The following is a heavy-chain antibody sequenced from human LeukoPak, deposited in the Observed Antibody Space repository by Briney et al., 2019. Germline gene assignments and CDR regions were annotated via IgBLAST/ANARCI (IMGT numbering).Heavy chain of an antibody. CDR1: GYTFTGYY. CDR2: INPNSGGT. Sequence: ASVKVSCKASGYTFTGYYMHWVRQAPGQGLEWMGWINPNSGGTNYAQKFQAWVTMTRDTSISTAYMELSRLRSDDTAVYYCAISSGYYGSGSFYGGPFVYWGQGTLVTVSS. D-gene: IGHD3-10*01. J-gene: IGHJ4*02. CDR3: AISSGYYGSGSFYGGPFVY. V-gene: IGHV1-2*04.